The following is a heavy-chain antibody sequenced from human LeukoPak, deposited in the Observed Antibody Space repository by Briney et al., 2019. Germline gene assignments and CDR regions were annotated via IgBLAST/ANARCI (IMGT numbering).Heavy chain of an antibody. D-gene: IGHD2-2*01. CDR3: ARSIAVVPAAMFGIYYYYGMDV. CDR1: GYTFTSYD. J-gene: IGHJ6*02. V-gene: IGHV1-8*01. Sequence: ASVKVSCKASGYTFTSYDINWVRQATGQGLEWMGWMNPNSGNTGYAQKFQGRVTMTRNTSISTAYMELSSLRSEDTAVYYCARSIAVVPAAMFGIYYYYGMDVWGQGTTVTVSS. CDR2: MNPNSGNT.